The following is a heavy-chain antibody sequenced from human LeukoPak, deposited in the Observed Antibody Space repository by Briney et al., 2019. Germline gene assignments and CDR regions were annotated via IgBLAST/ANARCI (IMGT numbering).Heavy chain of an antibody. V-gene: IGHV1-2*02. Sequence: GASVKVSCKASGYTFTGYYMHWVRQAPGQGLEWMGWINPNSGGTNYAQKFQGRVTMTRDTSISTAYMELSRLRSDDTAVYYCARGGYCSGGSCRDFDYWGQGTLVTVSS. CDR3: ARGGYCSGGSCRDFDY. J-gene: IGHJ4*02. D-gene: IGHD2-15*01. CDR2: INPNSGGT. CDR1: GYTFTGYY.